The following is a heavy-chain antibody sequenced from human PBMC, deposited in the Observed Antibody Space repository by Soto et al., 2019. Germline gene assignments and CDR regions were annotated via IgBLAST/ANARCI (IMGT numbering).Heavy chain of an antibody. D-gene: IGHD6-13*01. J-gene: IGHJ6*02. Sequence: QVQLVQSGAEVKKPGASVKVSCKASGYTFTSYDINWVRQATGQGLEWMGWMNPNSGNTGYAQKFQGRVTMTRNTSISTAYMELSSLRSEDTAVYYCAITRHGSSCYAINYYGMDVWGQGTTVTVSS. CDR2: MNPNSGNT. CDR1: GYTFTSYD. CDR3: AITRHGSSCYAINYYGMDV. V-gene: IGHV1-8*01.